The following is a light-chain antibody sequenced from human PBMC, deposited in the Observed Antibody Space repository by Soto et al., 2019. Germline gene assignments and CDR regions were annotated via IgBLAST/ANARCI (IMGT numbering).Light chain of an antibody. CDR2: LNSDGSH. J-gene: IGLJ3*02. CDR3: QTWGTGIRV. CDR1: SGRSSYA. V-gene: IGLV4-69*01. Sequence: QLVLTLSPSASASLGASVKLTCTLSSGRSSYAIAWHQQQPEKGPRYLMKLNSDGSHSRGDGIPDRFSGSSSGAERYLTISSLQSEDEADYYCQTWGTGIRVFGGGTKLTVL.